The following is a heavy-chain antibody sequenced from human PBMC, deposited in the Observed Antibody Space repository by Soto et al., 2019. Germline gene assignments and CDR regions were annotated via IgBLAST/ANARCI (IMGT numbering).Heavy chain of an antibody. CDR1: GGTFSSYA. D-gene: IGHD6-6*01. Sequence: SVKVSCKASGGTFSSYAIIWVRQAPGQGLEWMGGIIPIFGTANYAQKFQGRVTITADESTSTAYMELSSLRSEDTAVYYCARVGRAARPVGWFDPWGQGTLVTVSS. CDR2: IIPIFGTA. V-gene: IGHV1-69*13. CDR3: ARVGRAARPVGWFDP. J-gene: IGHJ5*02.